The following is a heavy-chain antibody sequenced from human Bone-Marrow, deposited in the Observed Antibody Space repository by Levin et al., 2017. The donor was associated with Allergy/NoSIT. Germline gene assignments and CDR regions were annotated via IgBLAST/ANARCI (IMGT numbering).Heavy chain of an antibody. D-gene: IGHD3-22*01. CDR3: ARDYYDSSGSYFRTFDY. J-gene: IGHJ4*02. V-gene: IGHV4-30-4*01. Sequence: SQTLSLTCTVSGGSVSSGDCQWTWIRQPPGKGLEWIGSIYHSGSTYYNPSLKSRISISVDASKNQFSLKLSSVTASDTAVYYCARDYYDSSGSYFRTFDYWGQGSLVTVSS. CDR1: GGSVSSGDCQ. CDR2: IYHSGST.